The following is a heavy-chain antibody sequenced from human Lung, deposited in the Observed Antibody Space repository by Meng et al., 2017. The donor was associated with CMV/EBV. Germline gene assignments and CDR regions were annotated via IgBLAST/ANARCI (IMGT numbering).Heavy chain of an antibody. J-gene: IGHJ4*02. Sequence: QVQLQQWGAGLLKPSXXXXPXXXGYXGSFSGYYWSWIRQPPGKGLEWIGEINHSGSTNYNPSLKSRVTISVDTSKNQFSLKLSSVTAADTAVYYCARASARVAAAGRRDLRYWGQGTLVTVSS. CDR1: XGSFSGYY. CDR2: INHSGST. D-gene: IGHD6-13*01. V-gene: IGHV4-34*01. CDR3: ARASARVAAAGRRDLRY.